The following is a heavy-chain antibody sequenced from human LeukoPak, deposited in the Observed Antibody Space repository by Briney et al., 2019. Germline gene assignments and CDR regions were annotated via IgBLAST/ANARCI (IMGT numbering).Heavy chain of an antibody. CDR3: AKSNGISYDVYFDY. CDR1: GFTFSSYA. CDR2: ISGSGGST. J-gene: IGHJ4*02. V-gene: IGHV3-23*01. Sequence: GGSLRLSCAASGFTFSSYAMSWVRQAPGKGLEWVSAISGSGGSTYYADSVKGRFTLSRDNSKNTLYLQMNSLRAEDTAVYYCAKSNGISYDVYFDYGGQGTLVTVSS. D-gene: IGHD5-18*01.